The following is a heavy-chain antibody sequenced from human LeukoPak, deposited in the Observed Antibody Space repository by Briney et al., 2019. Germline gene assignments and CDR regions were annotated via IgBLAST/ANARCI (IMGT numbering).Heavy chain of an antibody. J-gene: IGHJ6*02. Sequence: AETLSLTCAVYGVSFSDYCRSWIRQSPGKGLEWVGEINHRGRTKFNPSLKRRASMSVNTSNNRVSLMVRSMTGADTGVYECAREAVVYHYAVDVWGQGATVTVSS. V-gene: IGHV4-34*01. D-gene: IGHD2-15*01. CDR2: INHRGRT. CDR3: AREAVVYHYAVDV. CDR1: GVSFSDYC.